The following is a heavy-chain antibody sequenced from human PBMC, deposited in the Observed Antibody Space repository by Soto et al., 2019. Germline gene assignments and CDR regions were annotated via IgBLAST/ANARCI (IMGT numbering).Heavy chain of an antibody. CDR1: GFTFTSYG. Sequence: APVKVSCKASGFTFTSYGISWVRQAPGQRLEWMGWISAYNGNTNYAQKLQGRVTMTTDTSTSTAYMELRSLRSDDTAVYYCARVGIYGDYFPYYYYYMDVWGKGTTVTVSS. CDR2: ISAYNGNT. V-gene: IGHV1-18*01. J-gene: IGHJ6*03. D-gene: IGHD4-17*01. CDR3: ARVGIYGDYFPYYYYYMDV.